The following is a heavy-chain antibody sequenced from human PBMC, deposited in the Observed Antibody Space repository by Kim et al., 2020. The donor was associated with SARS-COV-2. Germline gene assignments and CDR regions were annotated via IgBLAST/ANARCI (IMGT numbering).Heavy chain of an antibody. J-gene: IGHJ6*02. CDR1: GGSFSGYY. D-gene: IGHD2-2*01. CDR2: INHSGST. V-gene: IGHV4-34*01. CDR3: ARGVVVPDAMLWTVRHYYYGMDV. Sequence: SETLSLTCAVYGGSFSGYYWSWIRQPPGKGLEWIGEINHSGSTNYNPSLKSRVTISVDTSKNQFSLKLSSVTAADTAVYYCARGVVVPDAMLWTVRHYYYGMDVWGQGTTVTVSS.